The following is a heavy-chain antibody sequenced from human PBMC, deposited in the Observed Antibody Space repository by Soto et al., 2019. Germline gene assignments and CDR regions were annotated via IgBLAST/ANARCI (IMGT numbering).Heavy chain of an antibody. D-gene: IGHD1-1*01. CDR3: ARVTPGNNLYYFSGLDV. J-gene: IGHJ6*02. CDR2: ISYEGSNT. Sequence: QMHLVESGGGVVQPGRSLRLSCVASGFTFDTYGIHWVRQAPGKGLQWVALISYEGSNTYYADSVRGRFTISRDNSKNTLYLQINALRPEDTGVYYCARVTPGNNLYYFSGLDVWGQGTSVTVSS. V-gene: IGHV3-30-3*01. CDR1: GFTFDTYG.